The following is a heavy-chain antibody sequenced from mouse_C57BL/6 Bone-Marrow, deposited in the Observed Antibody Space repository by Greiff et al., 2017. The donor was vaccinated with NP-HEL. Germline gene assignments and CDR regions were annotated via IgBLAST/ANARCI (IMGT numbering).Heavy chain of an antibody. CDR2: INYDGSST. CDR1: GFTFSDYY. Sequence: EVQLVESEGGLVQPGSSMKLSCTASGFTFSDYYMAWVRQVPEKGLEWVANINYDGSSTYYLDSLKSRFIISRDNAKNILYLQMSSLKSEDTATYYCAREEWDDSDYWGQGTTLTVSS. J-gene: IGHJ2*01. CDR3: AREEWDDSDY. D-gene: IGHD2-4*01. V-gene: IGHV5-16*01.